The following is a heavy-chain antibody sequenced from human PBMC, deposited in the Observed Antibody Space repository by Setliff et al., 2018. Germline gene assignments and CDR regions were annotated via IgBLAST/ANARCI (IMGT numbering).Heavy chain of an antibody. V-gene: IGHV5-51*01. CDR2: IYPGDSHT. CDR3: ARQRGYYDILTGCYTNYYYYMDV. CDR1: GYSFSNFW. D-gene: IGHD3-9*01. J-gene: IGHJ6*03. Sequence: PGESLKISCKGSGYSFSNFWIGWVRQMPGKGLEWMGIIYPGDSHTRYSPSFQGQVTISADKSISTAYLQWSSLKASDTAMYYCARQRGYYDILTGCYTNYYYYMDVWGKGTTVTVSS.